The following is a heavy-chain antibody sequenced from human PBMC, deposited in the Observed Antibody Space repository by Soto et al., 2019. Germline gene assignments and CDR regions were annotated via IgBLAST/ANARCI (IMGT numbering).Heavy chain of an antibody. CDR1: GYTFTSYY. V-gene: IGHV1-46*01. CDR2: INPSGGST. D-gene: IGHD3-9*01. J-gene: IGHJ4*02. CDR3: ATVGYYDILTGYYDY. Sequence: ASVKVSCKASGYTFTSYYMHWVRQAPGQGLEWMGIINPSGGSTSYAQKFQGRVTMTEDTSTDTAYMELSSLRSEDTAVYYCATVGYYDILTGYYDYWGQGTLVTVSS.